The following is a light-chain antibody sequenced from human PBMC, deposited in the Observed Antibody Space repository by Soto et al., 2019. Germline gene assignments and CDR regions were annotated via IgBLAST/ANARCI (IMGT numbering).Light chain of an antibody. CDR2: GAS. V-gene: IGKV3-15*01. CDR1: QSISSN. J-gene: IGKJ1*01. Sequence: EIVMTQSPATLSVSRGERATLSCRASQSISSNLAWYQQQPGQAPRLLIYGASTRATGVPARFSGSGSGTEFTLTISSLQSEDFAVYYCQQYNNWPWTFGQGTKVDI. CDR3: QQYNNWPWT.